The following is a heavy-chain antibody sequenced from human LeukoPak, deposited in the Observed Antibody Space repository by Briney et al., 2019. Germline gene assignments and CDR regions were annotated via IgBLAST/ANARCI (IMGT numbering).Heavy chain of an antibody. Sequence: PSETLSLTCTVSGGSISSGGYCWSWIRQHPGKGLEWIGYIYYSGSTYYNPSLKSRVTISVDTSKNQFSLKLSSVTAADTAVYYCARTYYDSSGWSSYYFDYWGQGTLVTVSS. D-gene: IGHD3-22*01. CDR3: ARTYYDSSGWSSYYFDY. V-gene: IGHV4-31*03. CDR1: GGSISSGGYC. J-gene: IGHJ4*02. CDR2: IYYSGST.